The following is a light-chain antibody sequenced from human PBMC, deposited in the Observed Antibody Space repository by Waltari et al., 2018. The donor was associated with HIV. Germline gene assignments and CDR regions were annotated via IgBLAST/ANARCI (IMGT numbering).Light chain of an antibody. CDR3: AAWDDSLRGLV. CDR2: RNN. Sequence: SVLTQPPSASGTPGQRATLSCSGRPPKTGSNYVFWYQQLPGTAPKLVIYRNNQRPSGVPDRFSGSKAGTSASLAISGLRSEDEADYYCAAWDDSLRGLVFGGGTKLTVL. CDR1: PPKTGSNY. V-gene: IGLV1-47*01. J-gene: IGLJ3*02.